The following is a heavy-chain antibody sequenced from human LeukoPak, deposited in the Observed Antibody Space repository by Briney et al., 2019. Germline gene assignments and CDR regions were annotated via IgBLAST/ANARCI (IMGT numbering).Heavy chain of an antibody. D-gene: IGHD6-19*01. CDR3: ASTVAGAPFIFDY. J-gene: IGHJ4*02. V-gene: IGHV4-61*01. CDR2: IYYSGST. CDR1: GYSISSGYY. Sequence: SETLSLTCTVSGYSISSGYYWGWIRQPPGKGLEWIGYIYYSGSTNYNPSLKSRVTISVDTSKNQFSLKLSSVTAADTAVYYCASTVAGAPFIFDYWGQGTLVTVSS.